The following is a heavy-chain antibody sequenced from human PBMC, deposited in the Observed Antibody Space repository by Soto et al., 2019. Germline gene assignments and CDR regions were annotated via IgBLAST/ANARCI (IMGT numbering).Heavy chain of an antibody. V-gene: IGHV3-33*01. D-gene: IGHD3-3*01. Sequence: GGSLRLSCAASGFTFSSYGMHWVRQAPGKGLEWVAVIWYDGSNKYYADSVKGRFTISRDNSKNTLYLQMNSLRAEDTAVYYCARGRVDDFWSGYYTEALDYWGQGTLVTVSS. CDR3: ARGRVDDFWSGYYTEALDY. CDR1: GFTFSSYG. CDR2: IWYDGSNK. J-gene: IGHJ4*02.